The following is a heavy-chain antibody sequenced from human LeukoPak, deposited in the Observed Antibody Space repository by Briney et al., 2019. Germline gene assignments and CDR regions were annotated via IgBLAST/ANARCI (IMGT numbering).Heavy chain of an antibody. CDR3: ARGSFYFYDSSGYSTVYYFDY. Sequence: GRSLRLSCAASGFTFSSYAMHWVRQAPGKGLEWVAVISYDGSKKYYADSVKGRFTISRDNSKSTLYLQMNSLRAEGSAVYYCARGSFYFYDSSGYSTVYYFDYLVQGTLVTLCS. J-gene: IGHJ4*02. CDR1: GFTFSSYA. V-gene: IGHV3-30-3*01. CDR2: ISYDGSKK. D-gene: IGHD3-22*01.